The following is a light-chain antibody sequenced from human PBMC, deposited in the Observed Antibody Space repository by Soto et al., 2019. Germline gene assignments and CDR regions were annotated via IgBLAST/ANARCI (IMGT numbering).Light chain of an antibody. Sequence: EIVLTQSPGTLSLSPGERATLSCRASQGVTSNYLAWYQQKPGQAPRLLIYGASSRATGIPDRFSGSGSGTDFTLTISSLEPEDFAVYYCHQRQYWPPITFGQGTRLEIK. CDR2: GAS. CDR1: QGVTSNY. J-gene: IGKJ5*01. CDR3: HQRQYWPPIT. V-gene: IGKV3D-20*02.